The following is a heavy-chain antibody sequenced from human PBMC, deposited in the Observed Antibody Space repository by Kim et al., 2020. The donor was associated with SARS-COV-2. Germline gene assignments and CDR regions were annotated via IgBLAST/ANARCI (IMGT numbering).Heavy chain of an antibody. V-gene: IGHV1-3*01. D-gene: IGHD3-10*01. CDR3: ARERFGGSFDY. CDR2: INAGSGNT. J-gene: IGHJ4*02. Sequence: ASVKVSCKASGFTFSDYAMYWVRQAPGQRLEWMGWINAGSGNTRYSQKFKGSVTITWDTPASTAYMDLTSLRFEDTAVYYCARERFGGSFDYWGQGTLVTVSS. CDR1: GFTFSDYA.